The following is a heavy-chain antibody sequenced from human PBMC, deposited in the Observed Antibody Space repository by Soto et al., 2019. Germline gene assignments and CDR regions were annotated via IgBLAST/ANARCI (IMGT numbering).Heavy chain of an antibody. Sequence: TGGSLRLSCAASGFTFSSYAMHWVRQAPGKGLEWVALISSDGSDKYFADSVKGRFTISRDNSKNTLYLQMNSLRAEDTAVYYCARDLGGSTDDWGQGTLVTVAS. J-gene: IGHJ4*02. D-gene: IGHD1-26*01. CDR1: GFTFSSYA. CDR3: ARDLGGSTDD. V-gene: IGHV3-30-3*01. CDR2: ISSDGSDK.